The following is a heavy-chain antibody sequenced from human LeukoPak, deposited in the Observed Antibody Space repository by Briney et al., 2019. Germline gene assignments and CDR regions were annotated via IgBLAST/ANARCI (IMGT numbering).Heavy chain of an antibody. CDR2: IKSKTDGGTT. CDR3: TVSSGWYYYYYMDV. Sequence: GGSLRLSCAASGFTFSNAWMSWVRQAPGKGLEWVGRIKSKTDGGTTDYAAPVKGRFTISRDDSKNTLYLQMNSLKTEDTAVYYCTVSSGWYYYYYMDVWGKGTTVTVSS. CDR1: GFTFSNAW. V-gene: IGHV3-15*01. J-gene: IGHJ6*03. D-gene: IGHD6-19*01.